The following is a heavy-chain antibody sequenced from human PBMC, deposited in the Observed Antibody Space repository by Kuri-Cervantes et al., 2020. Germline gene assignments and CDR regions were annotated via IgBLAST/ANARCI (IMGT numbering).Heavy chain of an antibody. CDR3: ARAIGMGTYYYYGMDV. D-gene: IGHD3-16*02. J-gene: IGHJ6*02. V-gene: IGHV3-33*01. CDR1: GFTFSSYG. CDR2: IWYDGSNK. Sequence: GESLKISCAASGFTFSSYGMHWVRQAPGKGLEWVAVIWYDGSNKYYADSVKGRFTISRDNSKNTLYLQMNSLRAEDTAVYYCARAIGMGTYYYYGMDVWGQGTTVTVSS.